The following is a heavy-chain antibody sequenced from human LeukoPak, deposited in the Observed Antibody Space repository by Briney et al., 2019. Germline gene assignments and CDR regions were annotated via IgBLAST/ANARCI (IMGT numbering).Heavy chain of an antibody. CDR1: GFTFSSYA. Sequence: GGSLRLSCAASGFTFSSYAMSWVRQAPGKGLEWVSAISGSGGSTYYADSVKGRFTISRDNSKNTLYLQMNSLRAEDTAVYYCAKSGATYYYDSSGYNIFDYWGQGTLVTVSS. D-gene: IGHD3-22*01. CDR3: AKSGATYYYDSSGYNIFDY. V-gene: IGHV3-23*01. J-gene: IGHJ4*02. CDR2: ISGSGGST.